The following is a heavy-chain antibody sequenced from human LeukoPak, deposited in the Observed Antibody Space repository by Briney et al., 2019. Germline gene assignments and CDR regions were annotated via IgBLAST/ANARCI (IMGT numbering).Heavy chain of an antibody. CDR3: ARDGYMVRGVIDDY. CDR2: IHTDQTIQ. CDR1: GFTFSYYA. Sequence: GGSLRLSCAASGFTFSYYAMHWVRQDPGKGLEGVAYIHTDQTIQYYADSVKGRFTISRDNSKNTLYLQMNSLRAEDTAVYYCARDGYMVRGVIDDYWGQGTLVTVSS. V-gene: IGHV3-30*14. J-gene: IGHJ4*02. D-gene: IGHD3-10*01.